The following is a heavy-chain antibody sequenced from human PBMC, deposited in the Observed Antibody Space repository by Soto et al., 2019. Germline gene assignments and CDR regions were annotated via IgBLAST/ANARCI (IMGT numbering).Heavy chain of an antibody. CDR3: ARDVRYDFWSGYYIT. V-gene: IGHV3-73*01. CDR1: GFTFGASA. J-gene: IGHJ5*02. CDR2: IGSKGETYAT. D-gene: IGHD3-3*01. Sequence: GGSLRLSCAASGFTFGASALQWVRQASGKGLEWLGRIGSKGETYATAYAASVKGRFTISRDDSKNTAYLQMNSLESEDTAVYYCARDVRYDFWSGYYITWGQGTLVTVSS.